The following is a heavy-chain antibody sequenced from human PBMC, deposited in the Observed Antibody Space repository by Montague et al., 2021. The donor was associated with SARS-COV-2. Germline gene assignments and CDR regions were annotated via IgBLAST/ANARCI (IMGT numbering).Heavy chain of an antibody. J-gene: IGHJ4*02. CDR2: LYYGNKWYN. D-gene: IGHD6-6*01. V-gene: IGHV6-1*01. CDR1: GDSVFELRVR. CDR3: ARDSEYSIDY. Sequence: CAISGDSVFELRVRSEWYTYEPSTAPKLVCRLYYGNKWYNDYAVSMQSRVTINPDTSKNQFALHVNSVTPEDTAVYYCARDSEYSIDYWGQGLLVTVSS.